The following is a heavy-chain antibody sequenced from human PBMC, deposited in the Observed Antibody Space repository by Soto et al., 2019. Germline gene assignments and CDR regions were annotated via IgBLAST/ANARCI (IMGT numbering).Heavy chain of an antibody. Sequence: QVQLVQSGAGVKKPGSSVKVSCKASGGTFSTYTITWVRQAPGQGLEWMGRFIPIIGIINYAQKFQGRVTISADKFTGTAYMELTGPRSDDTAVYYCAGDPDSHYNDSHASSYPWGQGTLVTVSS. CDR2: FIPIIGII. CDR3: AGDPDSHYNDSHASSYP. J-gene: IGHJ5*02. V-gene: IGHV1-69*08. CDR1: GGTFSTYT. D-gene: IGHD4-4*01.